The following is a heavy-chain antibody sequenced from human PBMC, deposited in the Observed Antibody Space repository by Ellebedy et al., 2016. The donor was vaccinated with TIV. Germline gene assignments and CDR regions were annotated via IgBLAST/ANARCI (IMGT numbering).Heavy chain of an antibody. D-gene: IGHD3-10*01. CDR1: GFSLSTSGVD. V-gene: IGHV2-5*01. CDR3: AHLSSVGRSITDEFDY. Sequence: SGPTLVKPTQTLTLTCTFSGFSLSTSGVDVGWIRQPPGKALEWLALIYWNDDKRYSPSLKSRLTITKDTSKNQVVLTMTNMDPVDTATYYCAHLSSVGRSITDEFDYWGQGTLVTVSS. CDR2: IYWNDDK. J-gene: IGHJ4*02.